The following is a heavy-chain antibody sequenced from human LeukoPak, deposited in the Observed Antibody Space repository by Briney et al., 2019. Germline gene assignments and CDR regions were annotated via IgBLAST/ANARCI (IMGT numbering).Heavy chain of an antibody. D-gene: IGHD2-2*01. V-gene: IGHV4-34*01. CDR3: ARDPPKQVVVPAAAGMDV. J-gene: IGHJ6*02. CDR1: GFTFSSYA. CDR2: INHSGST. Sequence: GSLRLSCAASGFTFSSYAMSWVRQAPGKGLEWIGEINHSGSTNYNPSPKSRVTISVDTSKNQFSLKLSSVTAADTAVYYCARDPPKQVVVPAAAGMDVWGQGTTVTVSS.